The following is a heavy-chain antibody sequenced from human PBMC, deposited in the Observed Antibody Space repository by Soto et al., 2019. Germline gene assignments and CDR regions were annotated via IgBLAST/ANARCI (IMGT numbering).Heavy chain of an antibody. CDR2: IKEDGSEK. V-gene: IGHV3-7*03. CDR3: ARGDYYDRRFDS. Sequence: GGSLRLSCAASGFTFSTSWMNWVRQAPGKGLEWVADIKEDGSEKYYVDSLKGRFTISRDNAKNSLYLQMNSLRAEDTAVYYCARGDYYDRRFDSWGQGTLVTVSS. J-gene: IGHJ4*02. CDR1: GFTFSTSW. D-gene: IGHD3-22*01.